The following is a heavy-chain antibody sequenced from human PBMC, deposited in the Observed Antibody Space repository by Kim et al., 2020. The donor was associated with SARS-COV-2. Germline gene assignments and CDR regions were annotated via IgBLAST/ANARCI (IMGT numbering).Heavy chain of an antibody. D-gene: IGHD6-6*01. CDR1: GGSFSGYY. V-gene: IGHV4-34*01. CDR2: INHSGST. J-gene: IGHJ4*02. CDR3: ARTLSIAARPDLACYFDY. Sequence: SETLSLTCAVYGGSFSGYYWSWIRQPPGKGLEWIGEINHSGSTNYNPSLKSRVTISVDTSKNQFSLKLSSVTAADTAVYYCARTLSIAARPDLACYFDYWGQGTLVTVSS.